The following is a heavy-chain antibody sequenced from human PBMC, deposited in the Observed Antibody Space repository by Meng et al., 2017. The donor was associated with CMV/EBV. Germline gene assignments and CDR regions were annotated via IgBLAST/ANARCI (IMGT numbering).Heavy chain of an antibody. CDR2: FGHKTYRYAS. CDR1: GFCFSASV. Sequence: GESLKISCAASGFCFSASVIHWVRQTSGKGLEWVGRFGHKTYRYASPYVASLKGRFTISRDDSKNMAFLQMNSLRAEDTAVYYCARERERGLRLLWSRGGWFDPWGQGTLVTVSS. CDR3: ARERERGLRLLWSRGGWFDP. V-gene: IGHV3-73*01. D-gene: IGHD3-10*01. J-gene: IGHJ5*02.